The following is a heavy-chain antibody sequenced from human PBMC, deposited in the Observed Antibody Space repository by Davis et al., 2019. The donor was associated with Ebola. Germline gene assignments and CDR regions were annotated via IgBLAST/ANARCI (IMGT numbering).Heavy chain of an antibody. CDR1: GFTFSSYW. V-gene: IGHV3-74*01. D-gene: IGHD5-12*01. J-gene: IGHJ6*02. CDR3: ARGDIVATIFYYYGMDV. CDR2: INSDGSST. Sequence: PGGSLRLSCAASGFTFSSYWMHWVRQAPGKGLVWVSRINSDGSSTSYADSVKGRFTISRDNAKNTLYLQMNSLRAEDTAVYYCARGDIVATIFYYYGMDVWGQGTTVTVSS.